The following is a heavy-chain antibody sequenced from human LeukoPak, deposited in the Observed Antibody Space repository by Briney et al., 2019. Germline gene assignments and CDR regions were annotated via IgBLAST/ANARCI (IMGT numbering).Heavy chain of an antibody. V-gene: IGHV4-4*02. CDR1: GGSISSSNW. D-gene: IGHD3-16*01. J-gene: IGHJ6*02. CDR2: IYHSGST. CDR3: ARDLGGVFYYYYGMDV. Sequence: SETLSLTCAVSGGSISSSNWWSWVRQPPGKGLEWIGEIYHSGSTNYNPSLKSRVTISVDKSKNQFSLKLSSVAAADTAVYYCARDLGGVFYYYYGMDVWGQGTTVTVSS.